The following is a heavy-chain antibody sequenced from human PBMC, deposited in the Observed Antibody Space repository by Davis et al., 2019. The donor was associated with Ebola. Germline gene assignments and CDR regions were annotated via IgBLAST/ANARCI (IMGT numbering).Heavy chain of an antibody. CDR3: ARGPPYYYDILTGYSAFDY. CDR1: GYSISSGYY. CDR2: IYHSGST. Sequence: MPSETLSLTCTVSGYSISSGYYWGWIRQPPGKGLEWIGSIYHSGSTYYNPSLKSRVTISVDTSKNQFSLKLSSVTAADTAVYYCARGPPYYYDILTGYSAFDYWGQGTLVTVSS. D-gene: IGHD3-9*01. V-gene: IGHV4-38-2*02. J-gene: IGHJ4*02.